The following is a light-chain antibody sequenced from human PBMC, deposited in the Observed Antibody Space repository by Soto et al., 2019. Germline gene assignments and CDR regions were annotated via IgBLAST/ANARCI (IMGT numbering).Light chain of an antibody. J-gene: IGKJ4*01. V-gene: IGKV3-11*01. CDR1: QSVSSN. CDR3: QQRSNWPLT. CDR2: DAS. Sequence: ETMMTQSPDTLSVSPGERATLSCRASQSVSSNLAWHQQKPGQAPRILMYDASNRATGIPARFSGSGSGTDFTLTISSLEPEDFAVYYCQQRSNWPLTFGGGTKVDIK.